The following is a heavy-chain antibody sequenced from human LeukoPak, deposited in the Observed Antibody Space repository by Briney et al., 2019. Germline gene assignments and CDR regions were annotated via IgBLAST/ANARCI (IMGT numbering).Heavy chain of an antibody. CDR3: ARPVFSGSYGAMDV. V-gene: IGHV1-18*01. D-gene: IGHD1-26*01. J-gene: IGHJ6*02. Sequence: ASVEVSCKASGYTFTTYGINWVRQAPGQGLEWMGWISAYNGNTNYAQKVQGRVTMTTDTSTSTAYMELRSLRSDDTAVYYCARPVFSGSYGAMDVWGQGTTVTVSS. CDR1: GYTFTTYG. CDR2: ISAYNGNT.